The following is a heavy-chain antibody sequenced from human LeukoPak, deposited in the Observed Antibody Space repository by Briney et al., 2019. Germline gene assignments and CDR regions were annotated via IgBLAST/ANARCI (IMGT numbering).Heavy chain of an antibody. CDR1: GFTFSSYA. CDR3: AKDPSGGSWGYYFDY. V-gene: IGHV3-23*01. D-gene: IGHD2-15*01. J-gene: IGHJ4*02. Sequence: GGSLRLSCAASGFTFSSYAMSWVRQAPGKGLEWVSAISGSGGSTYYADSVKGRFTISRDNSKNTLYLQMNSLRAEDTAVYYCAKDPSGGSWGYYFDYWGQGTLVTVSS. CDR2: ISGSGGST.